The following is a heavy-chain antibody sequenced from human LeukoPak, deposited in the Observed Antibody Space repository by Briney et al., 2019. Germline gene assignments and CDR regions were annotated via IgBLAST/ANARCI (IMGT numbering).Heavy chain of an antibody. Sequence: ASVKVSCKASGYTLTGYYMHWVRQAPGQGLEWMGWINPNSGGTNYAQKFQGRVTMTRDTSISTAYMELSRLRSDDTAVYYCARVVAVTPFWWFDPWGQGTLVTVSS. J-gene: IGHJ5*02. CDR2: INPNSGGT. CDR3: ARVVAVTPFWWFDP. V-gene: IGHV1-2*02. D-gene: IGHD6-19*01. CDR1: GYTLTGYY.